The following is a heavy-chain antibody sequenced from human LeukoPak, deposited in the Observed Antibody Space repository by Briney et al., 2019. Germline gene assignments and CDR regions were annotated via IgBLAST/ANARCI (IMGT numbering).Heavy chain of an antibody. CDR1: GFTFSSYS. CDR2: ISSSSSYI. J-gene: IGHJ4*02. D-gene: IGHD3-10*01. V-gene: IGHV3-21*01. Sequence: GGSLRLSCAASGFTFSSYSMNWVRQAPGKGLEWVSSISSSSSYIYYADSVKARFTISRDNAKNSLYLQMNSLRAGDTAVYYCARGYYGSGSSYWGQGTLVTVSS. CDR3: ARGYYGSGSSY.